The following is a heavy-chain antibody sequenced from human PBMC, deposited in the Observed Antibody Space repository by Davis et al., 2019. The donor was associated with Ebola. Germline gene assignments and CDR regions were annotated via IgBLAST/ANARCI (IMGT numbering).Heavy chain of an antibody. J-gene: IGHJ5*02. CDR3: ARQGRGPSWYSSSAGYNWFDP. Sequence: PGGSLRLSCKGSGYSFTSYWIGWVRQMPGKGLEWMGIIYPGDSDTRYSPSFQGQVTISADKSISTAYLQWSSLKASDTAMYYCARQGRGPSWYSSSAGYNWFDPWGQGTLVTVSS. D-gene: IGHD6-6*01. CDR2: IYPGDSDT. V-gene: IGHV5-51*01. CDR1: GYSFTSYW.